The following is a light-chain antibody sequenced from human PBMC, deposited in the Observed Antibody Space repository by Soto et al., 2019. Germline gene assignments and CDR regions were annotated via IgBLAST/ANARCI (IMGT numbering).Light chain of an antibody. CDR2: KAS. J-gene: IGKJ1*01. V-gene: IGKV1-5*03. CDR3: QHYIGYSGM. Sequence: DIQMTQSPSTLSASVGDRVTITCRASQSLNSWLAWYQHKPGKAPKLLIHKASILASGVPSRFSGRDSGAEVTRTISSLQPDDFATYYCQHYIGYSGMFGQGTKVDIK. CDR1: QSLNSW.